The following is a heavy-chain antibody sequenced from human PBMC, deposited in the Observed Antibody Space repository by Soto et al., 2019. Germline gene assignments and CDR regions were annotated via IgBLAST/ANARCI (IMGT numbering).Heavy chain of an antibody. J-gene: IGHJ4*02. CDR1: GYSFTGYG. D-gene: IGHD6-19*01. CDR3: VRDSSGWYVGYFDY. V-gene: IGHV1-18*01. Sequence: ASVKVSCKASGYSFTGYGISWVRQAPGQGLEWMGWISAYNGNTNYAQKLRGRVTMTTDTSTSTAFMELRSLRSDDTAVYYCVRDSSGWYVGYFDYWGRGTLVTVSS. CDR2: ISAYNGNT.